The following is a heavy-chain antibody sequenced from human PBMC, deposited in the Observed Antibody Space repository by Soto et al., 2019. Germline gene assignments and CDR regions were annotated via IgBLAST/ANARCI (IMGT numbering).Heavy chain of an antibody. V-gene: IGHV1-69*13. CDR3: ARAQGYCSGGSCYYFDY. D-gene: IGHD2-15*01. Sequence: ASVKVSCKASGGTFSSHAISWVRQAPGQGLEWMGGIIPIFGTANYAQKFQGRVTITADESTSTAYMELSSLRSEDTAVYYCARAQGYCSGGSCYYFDYWGQGTLVTVSS. J-gene: IGHJ4*02. CDR1: GGTFSSHA. CDR2: IIPIFGTA.